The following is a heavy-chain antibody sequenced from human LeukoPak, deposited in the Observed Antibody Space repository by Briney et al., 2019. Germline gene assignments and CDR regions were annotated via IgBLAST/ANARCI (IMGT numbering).Heavy chain of an antibody. Sequence: GGSLRLSCAASGFTFSSYAMSWVRQAPGKGLEWVSAISGSGGSTYYADSVKGRFTISRDNSKNTLYLQMNSLRAEDTAVYYCTKDQYYDSSGSLYFNYWGQGTLVTVSS. CDR2: ISGSGGST. CDR1: GFTFSSYA. J-gene: IGHJ4*02. V-gene: IGHV3-23*01. CDR3: TKDQYYDSSGSLYFNY. D-gene: IGHD3-22*01.